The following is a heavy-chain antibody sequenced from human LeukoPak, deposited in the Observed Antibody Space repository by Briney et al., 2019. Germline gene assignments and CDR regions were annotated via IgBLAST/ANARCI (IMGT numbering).Heavy chain of an antibody. J-gene: IGHJ4*02. CDR1: GFPFSSYW. D-gene: IGHD5-24*01. CDR2: IKQDGSKK. V-gene: IGHV3-7*04. CDR3: TRVGYIDEGIDY. Sequence: PTGGSLRLSCVASGFPFSSYWMTWVRQAPGKGLEWVANIKQDGSKKSYVDSVKGRFTISRDNAKNSLYLQMNSLRAEDTAIYYCTRVGYIDEGIDYWGQGTLSPSPQ.